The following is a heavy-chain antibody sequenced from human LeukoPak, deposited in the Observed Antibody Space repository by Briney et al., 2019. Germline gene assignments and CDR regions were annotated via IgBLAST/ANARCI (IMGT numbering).Heavy chain of an antibody. CDR2: INTSGAPT. CDR1: GFPFSSYG. J-gene: IGHJ4*02. Sequence: GGPLRLSCAASGFPFSSYGRRWARRARGRGVGWVSTINTSGAPTYYADSVKGRFTISRHNSKNTLYLQMNSLRAEDTAVYYCAKDPSYYGSTSNNDYWGQGTLVTVSS. V-gene: IGHV3-23*01. CDR3: AKDPSYYGSTSNNDY. D-gene: IGHD3-10*01.